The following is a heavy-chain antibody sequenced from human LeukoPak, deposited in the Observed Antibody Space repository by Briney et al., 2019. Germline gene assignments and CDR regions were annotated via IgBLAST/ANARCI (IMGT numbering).Heavy chain of an antibody. CDR2: IYYSGST. CDR3: VRALYGSGSYFFDY. V-gene: IGHV4-30-4*01. D-gene: IGHD3-10*01. Sequence: SQTLSLTCTVSGGSISSGDYYWSWIRQPPGKGLEWIGYIYYSGSTYYNPSLKSRVTISVDTSKIQFSLKLSSVTAADTAVYYCVRALYGSGSYFFDYWGQGTLVTVSS. J-gene: IGHJ4*02. CDR1: GGSISSGDYY.